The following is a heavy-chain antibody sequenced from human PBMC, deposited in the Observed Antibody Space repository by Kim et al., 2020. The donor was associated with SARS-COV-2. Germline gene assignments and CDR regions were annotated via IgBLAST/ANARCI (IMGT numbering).Heavy chain of an antibody. Sequence: RFTISRDDSKNTLYLQMNSLKTEDTAVYYCTTDLCSSTSCYSDYYYGMDVWGQGTTVTVSS. V-gene: IGHV3-15*01. D-gene: IGHD2-2*01. CDR3: TTDLCSSTSCYSDYYYGMDV. J-gene: IGHJ6*02.